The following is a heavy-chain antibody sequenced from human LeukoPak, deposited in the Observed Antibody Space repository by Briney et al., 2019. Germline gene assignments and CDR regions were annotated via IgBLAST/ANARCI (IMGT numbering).Heavy chain of an antibody. CDR2: ISAYNGNT. D-gene: IGHD3-22*01. CDR3: ARDRFVDYYDSSGYSRDGFDM. CDR1: GYTFTSYG. Sequence: GASVKVSCKASGYTFTSYGISWVRQAPGQGLEWMGWISAYNGNTNYAQKVQGRVTMTTDTSTSTAYMELRSLRSDDTAVYYCARDRFVDYYDSSGYSRDGFDMWGQGTMVTVSS. V-gene: IGHV1-18*01. J-gene: IGHJ3*02.